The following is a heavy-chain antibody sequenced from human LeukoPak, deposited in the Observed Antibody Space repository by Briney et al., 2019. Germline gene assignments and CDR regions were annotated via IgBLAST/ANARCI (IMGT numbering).Heavy chain of an antibody. J-gene: IGHJ3*02. CDR2: IYSSGST. Sequence: TLSLTCAVSGGSISSSNWWSWIRQPAGKGLEWIGRIYSSGSTNYNPSLKSRVTISVDTSKNQFSLKLSSVTAADTAVYYCARGGYTYGLVGAFDIWGQGTMVTVSS. CDR1: GGSISSSNW. CDR3: ARGGYTYGLVGAFDI. D-gene: IGHD5-18*01. V-gene: IGHV4-61*02.